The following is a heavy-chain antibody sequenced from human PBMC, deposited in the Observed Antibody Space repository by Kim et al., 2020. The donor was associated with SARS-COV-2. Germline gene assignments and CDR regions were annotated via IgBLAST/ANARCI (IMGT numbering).Heavy chain of an antibody. J-gene: IGHJ5*02. D-gene: IGHD4-4*01. CDR3: AREVHYSNYVNWFDP. CDR2: IYYSGST. CDR1: GGSVSSGSYY. V-gene: IGHV4-61*01. Sequence: SETLSLTCTVSGGSVSSGSYYWSWIRQPPGKGLEWIGYIYYSGSTNYNPFLKSRVTISVDTSKHQFSLKLSSVTAADTAVYYCAREVHYSNYVNWFDPWGQGTLVTVSS.